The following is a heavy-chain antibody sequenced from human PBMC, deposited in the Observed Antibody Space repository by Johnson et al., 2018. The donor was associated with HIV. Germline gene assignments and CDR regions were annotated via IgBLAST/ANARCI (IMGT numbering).Heavy chain of an antibody. D-gene: IGHD4-17*01. V-gene: IGHV3-30*18. CDR2: ISYDGSNK. J-gene: IGHJ3*02. CDR1: GFTFSSYG. CDR3: AKEYSSPYGDYDGDAFDI. Sequence: QVQLVESGGGVVQPGRSLRLSCAASGFTFSSYGMHWVRQAPGKGLECVAVISYDGSNKYYADSVKGRFTISRDNSKNTLYLQMNSLRAEDTAVYYCAKEYSSPYGDYDGDAFDIWGQGTMVTVSS.